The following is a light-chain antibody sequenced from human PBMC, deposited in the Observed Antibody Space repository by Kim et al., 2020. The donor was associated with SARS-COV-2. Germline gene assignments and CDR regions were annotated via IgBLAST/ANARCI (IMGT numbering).Light chain of an antibody. CDR2: GAS. V-gene: IGKV3-15*01. J-gene: IGKJ3*01. Sequence: HGERATLSCRASQSVSSNLAWYQQKPGQAPRLLIYGASTRATGIPARFSGSGSGTEFTLTINSLQSEDFAVYYCQQHNNWPPFTFGPGTKVDIK. CDR1: QSVSSN. CDR3: QQHNNWPPFT.